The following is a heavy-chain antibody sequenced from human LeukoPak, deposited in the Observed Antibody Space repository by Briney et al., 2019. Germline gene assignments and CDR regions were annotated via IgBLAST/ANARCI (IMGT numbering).Heavy chain of an antibody. Sequence: GGSLRLSCAASGFTFSSYSMNWVRQAPGKGLEWVSYISSSSSTIYYADSVKGRFTISRDNAKNSLYPQMNSLRAEDTAVYYCARGRSSGDFDCWGQGTLVTVSS. CDR3: ARGRSSGDFDC. V-gene: IGHV3-48*01. CDR2: ISSSSSTI. D-gene: IGHD2-15*01. CDR1: GFTFSSYS. J-gene: IGHJ4*02.